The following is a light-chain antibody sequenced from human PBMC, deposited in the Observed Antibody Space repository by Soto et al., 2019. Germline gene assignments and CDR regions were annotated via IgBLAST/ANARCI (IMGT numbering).Light chain of an antibody. V-gene: IGLV2-14*01. CDR2: EVS. CDR1: SSDVGGYNY. Sequence: QSALTQPASVSGSPGQSITISCTGTSSDVGGYNYVSWYQQHPGKAPKVMIYEVSNRPSGVSNRFSGSKSGNTASLTISGLQAEDDAYYYCSSYRSIGSLVFGTGTKLTVL. J-gene: IGLJ1*01. CDR3: SSYRSIGSLV.